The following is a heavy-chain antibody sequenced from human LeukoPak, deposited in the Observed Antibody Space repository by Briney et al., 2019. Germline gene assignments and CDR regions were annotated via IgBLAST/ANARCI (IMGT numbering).Heavy chain of an antibody. Sequence: ASVKVSCKASGYTFTGYHMHWVRQAPGQGLEWMGRINPNSGDTNYAQKFQGRVAMTRDTSISTAFMELTRLRSDDTAMYYCARDYCSSTSCLFDYWGQGTLVTVSS. CDR2: INPNSGDT. J-gene: IGHJ4*02. D-gene: IGHD2-2*01. V-gene: IGHV1-2*06. CDR1: GYTFTGYH. CDR3: ARDYCSSTSCLFDY.